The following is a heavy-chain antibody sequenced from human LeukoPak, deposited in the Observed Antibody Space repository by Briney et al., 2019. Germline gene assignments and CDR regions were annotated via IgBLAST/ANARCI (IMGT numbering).Heavy chain of an antibody. D-gene: IGHD3-3*01. CDR3: SSGGHNPYNRFDP. CDR1: GFTFSNYA. V-gene: IGHV3-23*01. Sequence: GGSLRLSCAASGFTFSNYAMTWVRQAPGKGLEWVSGISDSGGSTYYADSVKGRFTISRDNSKNTLYLQLNSLRAEDTAVYSCSSGGHNPYNRFDPWGQGTMVTVSS. CDR2: ISDSGGST. J-gene: IGHJ5*02.